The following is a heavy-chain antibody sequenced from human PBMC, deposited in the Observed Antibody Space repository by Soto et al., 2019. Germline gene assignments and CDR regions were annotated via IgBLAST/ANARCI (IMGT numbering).Heavy chain of an antibody. CDR1: GGTFSSYA. CDR2: IIPIFGTA. V-gene: IGHV1-69*13. Sequence: SVKVSCKASGGTFSSYAISWVRQAPGQGLEWMGGIIPIFGTANYAQKFQGRVTITADESTSTAYMELSSLRSEDTAVYYCARDRPEYSGSYSVFNYWGQGTLVTVSS. CDR3: ARDRPEYSGSYSVFNY. D-gene: IGHD1-26*01. J-gene: IGHJ4*02.